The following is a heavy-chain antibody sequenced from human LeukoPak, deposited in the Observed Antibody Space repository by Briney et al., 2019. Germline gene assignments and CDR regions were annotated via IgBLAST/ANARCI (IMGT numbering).Heavy chain of an antibody. V-gene: IGHV4-61*02. CDR2: IYTSGST. D-gene: IGHD6-19*01. CDR1: GGSISSGSYY. CDR3: ARAPSSGWYGD. J-gene: IGHJ4*02. Sequence: SETLSLTCTVSGGSISSGSYYWSWIRQPAGKGLEWIGRIYTSGSTNYNPSLKSRVTISVDTSKNQFSLKLSSVTAADTAVYYCARAPSSGWYGDWGQGTLATVSS.